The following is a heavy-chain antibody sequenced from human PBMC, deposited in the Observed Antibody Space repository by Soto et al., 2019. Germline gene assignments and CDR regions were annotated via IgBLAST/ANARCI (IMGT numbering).Heavy chain of an antibody. CDR2: IDSSGEK. Sequence: QVTLKESGPVLVNPTETLTLRCTVSGLSITDSEMGVSWIRQPPGQPLEWLAQIDSSGEKSYRTFLKSRLAISKDTSKSQIVLTMTNMDPADTATYYCARRHLAVAVXPWFXXWGQGIPVTVSS. J-gene: IGHJ5*02. V-gene: IGHV2-26*01. D-gene: IGHD6-19*01. CDR3: ARRHLAVAVXPWFXX. CDR1: GLSITDSEMG.